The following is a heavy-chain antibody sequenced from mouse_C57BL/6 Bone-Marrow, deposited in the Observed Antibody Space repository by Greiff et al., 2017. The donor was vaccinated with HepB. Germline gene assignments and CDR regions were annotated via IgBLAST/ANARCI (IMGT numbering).Heavy chain of an antibody. CDR1: GFNIKDYY. J-gene: IGHJ3*01. CDR2: IDPEDGDT. Sequence: EVKLVESGAELVRPGASVKLSCTASGFNIKDYYMHWVKQRPEQGLEWIGRIDPEDGDTEYAPKFQGKATMTADTSSNTAYLQLSSLTSEDTAVYYCTTLGCSWFAYWGQGTLVTVSA. V-gene: IGHV14-1*01. D-gene: IGHD2-2*01. CDR3: TTLGCSWFAY.